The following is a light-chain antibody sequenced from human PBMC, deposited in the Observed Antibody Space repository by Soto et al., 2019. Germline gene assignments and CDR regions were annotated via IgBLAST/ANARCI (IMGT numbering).Light chain of an antibody. V-gene: IGLV1-40*03. CDR1: SSNIGAGCD. CDR2: DNS. Sequence: QSVVTQPASVSGAPGQRVTISCTGGSSNIGAGCDVHWYRQLPGTAPELLIYDNSNRPSGVPARFSGSKSGASASLAITGLQADDEADDYCQSYDTSLSGWVVFGCGTKLTVL. J-gene: IGLJ2*01. CDR3: QSYDTSLSGWVV.